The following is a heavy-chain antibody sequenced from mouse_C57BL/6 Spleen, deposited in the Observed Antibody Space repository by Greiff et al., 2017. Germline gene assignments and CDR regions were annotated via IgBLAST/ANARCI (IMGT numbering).Heavy chain of an antibody. CDR2: ISYDGSN. J-gene: IGHJ2*01. Sequence: EVKLQESGPGLVKPSQSLSLTCSVTGYSITSGYYWNWIRQFPGNKLEWMGYISYDGSNNYNPSLKNRISITRDTSKNQFFLKLNSVTTEDTATYYCARDEGFDYWGQGTTLTVSS. CDR1: GYSITSGYY. V-gene: IGHV3-6*01. CDR3: ARDEGFDY.